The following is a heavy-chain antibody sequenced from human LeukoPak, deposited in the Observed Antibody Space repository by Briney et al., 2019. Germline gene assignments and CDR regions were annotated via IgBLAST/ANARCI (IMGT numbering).Heavy chain of an antibody. J-gene: IGHJ2*01. V-gene: IGHV3-23*01. CDR3: ARELVSLGTGYFDL. CDR2: ISGSSTWT. D-gene: IGHD7-27*01. Sequence: GGSLRLSCEASGFTFGTYGMTWVRQAPGKGLEWVSGISGSSTWTYYADSVRGRFTISRDNSKNTLHLQMNNLTADDTAIYYCARELVSLGTGYFDLWGRGTLVTVSS. CDR1: GFTFGTYG.